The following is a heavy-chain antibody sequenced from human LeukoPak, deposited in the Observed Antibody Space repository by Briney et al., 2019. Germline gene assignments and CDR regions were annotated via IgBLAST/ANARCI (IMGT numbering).Heavy chain of an antibody. V-gene: IGHV1-69*13. J-gene: IGHJ6*03. CDR3: ARGMSVGYCSSTSCRTYYYYYMDV. Sequence: SVKVSRKASLGTFSSYAISWVRQAPGQGREWMGGIIPIFGTANYAQKFQGRVTITADESTSTAYMEMSSLRSEDTAVYYCARGMSVGYCSSTSCRTYYYYYMDVWGKGTTVTVSS. CDR1: LGTFSSYA. D-gene: IGHD2-2*01. CDR2: IIPIFGTA.